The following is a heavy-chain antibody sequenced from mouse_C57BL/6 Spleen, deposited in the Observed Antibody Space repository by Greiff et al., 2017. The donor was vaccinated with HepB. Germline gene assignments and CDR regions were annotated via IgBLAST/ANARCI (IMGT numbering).Heavy chain of an antibody. J-gene: IGHJ2*01. D-gene: IGHD3-2*02. CDR3: ARRGLSSSGYYFDY. CDR2: IHPNSGST. Sequence: VQLQQPGAELVKPGASVKLSCKASGYTFTSYWMHWVKQRPGQGLEWIGMIHPNSGSTNYNEKFKSKATLTVDKSSSTAYMQLSSLTSEDSAVYYCARRGLSSSGYYFDYWGQGTTLTVSS. CDR1: GYTFTSYW. V-gene: IGHV1-64*01.